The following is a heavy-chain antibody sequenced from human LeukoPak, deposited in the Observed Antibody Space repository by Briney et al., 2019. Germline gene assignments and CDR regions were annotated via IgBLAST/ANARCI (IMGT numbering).Heavy chain of an antibody. D-gene: IGHD3-16*01. CDR2: IRFDGTKT. V-gene: IGHV3-30*02. J-gene: IGHJ6*03. CDR1: KFRFSDYG. CDR3: AKDGVILAPGESWYMDV. Sequence: GGSLRLSCSASKFRFSDYGMHWVRQAPGKGLEWVAFIRFDGTKTTYAESVRGRFTISRDNSKNTLYLQMNSLRADDTAVFYCAKDGVILAPGESWYMDVWGSGTPVTVSS.